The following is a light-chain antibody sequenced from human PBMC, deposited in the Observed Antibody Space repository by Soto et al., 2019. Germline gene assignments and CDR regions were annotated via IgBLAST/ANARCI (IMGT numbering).Light chain of an antibody. CDR2: AAS. J-gene: IGKJ5*01. Sequence: EIVLTQSPGTLSLSPGERATLSCRASQSVSRSYIAWYQQKPGQAPRLLISAASSRATDIPDRFRGSGAGTDFTLTISGLEAEAVGVYYCQQYGSSPVTFGQGTRLEIK. CDR1: QSVSRSY. V-gene: IGKV3-20*01. CDR3: QQYGSSPVT.